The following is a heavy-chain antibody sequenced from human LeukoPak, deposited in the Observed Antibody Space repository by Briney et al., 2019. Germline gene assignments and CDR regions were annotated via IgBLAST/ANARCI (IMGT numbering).Heavy chain of an antibody. D-gene: IGHD3-10*01. CDR1: GGSLSSYY. J-gene: IGHJ2*01. V-gene: IGHV4-59*01. CDR3: ARVFYYGSGTFDL. CDR2: IYYSGST. Sequence: SETLSLTCTVSGGSLSSYYWSWIRQPPGKGLEWIGYIYYSGSTTYNPSLRSRVTISVDTSKNQFSLELSSVTAADTAVYYCARVFYYGSGTFDLWGRGTLVTVSS.